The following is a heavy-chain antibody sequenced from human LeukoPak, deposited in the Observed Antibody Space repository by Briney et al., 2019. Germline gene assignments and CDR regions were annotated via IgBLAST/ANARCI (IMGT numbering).Heavy chain of an antibody. Sequence: GKSLKISCKASGYSFTTYWIGWVRQMPGKGLEWMGIIYPGDSDTRYSPSFQGQVTISADKSISTAYLQWRSLKASDTAMYYCARRSGLSGLIDMWGQGTLLTVPS. D-gene: IGHD2-21*01. CDR1: GYSFTTYW. J-gene: IGHJ4*02. CDR2: IYPGDSDT. CDR3: ARRSGLSGLIDM. V-gene: IGHV5-51*01.